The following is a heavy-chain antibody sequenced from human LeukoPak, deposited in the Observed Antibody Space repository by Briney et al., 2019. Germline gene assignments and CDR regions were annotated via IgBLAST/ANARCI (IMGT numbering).Heavy chain of an antibody. Sequence: SETLSLTCTVSGGSISSSSYYWGWIRQPPGKGLEWIGSIYYSGSTYYNPSLKSRVTISVDTSKNQFSLKLSSVTAADTAVYYCARVGRTIFGVVTCFDYWGQGTLVTVSS. CDR3: ARVGRTIFGVVTCFDY. CDR2: IYYSGST. D-gene: IGHD3-3*01. V-gene: IGHV4-39*07. J-gene: IGHJ4*02. CDR1: GGSISSSSYY.